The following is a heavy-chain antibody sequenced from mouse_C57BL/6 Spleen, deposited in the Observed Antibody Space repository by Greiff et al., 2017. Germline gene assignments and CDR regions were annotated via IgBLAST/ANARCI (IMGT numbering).Heavy chain of an antibody. CDR1: GYTFTDYN. Sequence: VQLQQSGPELVKPGASVKIPCKASGYTFTDYNMDWVKQSHGKSLEWIGDINPNNGGTIYNQKFKGKATLTVDKSSSTAYMELRSLTSEDTAVXYCARYRNYYGSSYWYFDVWGTGTTVTVSS. D-gene: IGHD1-1*01. CDR2: INPNNGGT. CDR3: ARYRNYYGSSYWYFDV. J-gene: IGHJ1*03. V-gene: IGHV1-18*01.